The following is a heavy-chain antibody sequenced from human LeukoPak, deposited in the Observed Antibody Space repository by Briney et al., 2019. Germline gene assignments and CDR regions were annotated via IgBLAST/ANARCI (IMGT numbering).Heavy chain of an antibody. D-gene: IGHD5-18*01. CDR3: AREKDTAVVNELDY. Sequence: AASVKVSCKASRYSFAGYNMHWVRQAPGQGLEWMGWINLNSVDTHYSQKFQGRVTITRDTSISTAYMEVSRLRSDDTAVYYCAREKDTAVVNELDYWGQGTLVTVSS. V-gene: IGHV1-2*02. CDR1: RYSFAGYN. J-gene: IGHJ4*02. CDR2: INLNSVDT.